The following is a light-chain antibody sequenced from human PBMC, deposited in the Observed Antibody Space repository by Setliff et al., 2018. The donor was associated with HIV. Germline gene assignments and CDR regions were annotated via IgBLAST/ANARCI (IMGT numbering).Light chain of an antibody. Sequence: QFVLTQPASVSGSPGQSITISCTGSNNDIGDYNYVSWYQQHPVKAPKLIIYDVTHRPSGISDRFSASKSGNTASLTISGLQAEDEADYYCSSWTGSSTLMFGTGTKVTVL. V-gene: IGLV2-14*03. CDR2: DVT. CDR1: NNDIGDYNY. J-gene: IGLJ1*01. CDR3: SSWTGSSTLM.